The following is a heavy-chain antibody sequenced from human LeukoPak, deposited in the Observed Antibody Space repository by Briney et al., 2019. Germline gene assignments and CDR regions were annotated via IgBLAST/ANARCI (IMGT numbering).Heavy chain of an antibody. CDR1: GFTFSTYW. Sequence: SGGSLRVSCATFGFTFSTYWMSWVRQAPGNGPEWVANINQDGRTKYYVDSVRGRFTISRDNAKNSLYRQMNSLRAEDTAVYYGTRDTQGASTSSVDYWGQGTLLTVSS. CDR3: TRDTQGASTSSVDY. CDR2: INQDGRTK. J-gene: IGHJ4*02. V-gene: IGHV3-7*03. D-gene: IGHD4/OR15-4a*01.